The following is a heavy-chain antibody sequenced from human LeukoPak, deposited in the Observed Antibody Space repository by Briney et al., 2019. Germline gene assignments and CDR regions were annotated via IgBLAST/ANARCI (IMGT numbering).Heavy chain of an antibody. J-gene: IGHJ4*02. CDR2: INHSGST. D-gene: IGHD2-2*01. Sequence: SETLSLTCAVYGGSFSGYYWSWIRQPPGKGLEWIGEINHSGSTNYNPSLKSRVTISVDSSKNQSSLKLSSVTAADTAVYYCARGIVVVPAAPYYFDYWGQGTLVTVSS. CDR1: GGSFSGYY. CDR3: ARGIVVVPAAPYYFDY. V-gene: IGHV4-34*01.